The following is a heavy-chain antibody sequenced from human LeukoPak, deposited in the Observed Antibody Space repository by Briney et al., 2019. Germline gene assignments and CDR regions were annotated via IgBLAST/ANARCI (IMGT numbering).Heavy chain of an antibody. V-gene: IGHV3-23*01. CDR2: ITGSGGGT. D-gene: IGHD3-10*01. J-gene: IGHJ4*02. Sequence: GGSLRLSCAASGFTFSTYAMSWVRQAPGKGLEWVSGITGSGGGTYYADSVKGRFTISRDNSKNTLYLQMNSLRAEDTAVYSCAKGHYYGSGSLDYWGQGTLVTVSS. CDR3: AKGHYYGSGSLDY. CDR1: GFTFSTYA.